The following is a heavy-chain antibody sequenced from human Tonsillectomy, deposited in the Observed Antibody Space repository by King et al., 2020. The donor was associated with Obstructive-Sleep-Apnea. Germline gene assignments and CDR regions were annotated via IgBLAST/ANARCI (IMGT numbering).Heavy chain of an antibody. CDR3: AIGWWSDDFWSGYHGFDI. J-gene: IGHJ3*02. CDR1: GLSVRANY. Sequence: VQLGESGGGLVQPGGSLRLSCAASGLSVRANYMTWVRQAPGKGLEWVSLIYGGESVYYGDFVKGRFTTSRNNSNNTVYLQINSLRTEDTAVYYCAIGWWSDDFWSGYHGFDIWGQGTVVTVSS. D-gene: IGHD3-3*01. V-gene: IGHV3-53*04. CDR2: IYGGESV.